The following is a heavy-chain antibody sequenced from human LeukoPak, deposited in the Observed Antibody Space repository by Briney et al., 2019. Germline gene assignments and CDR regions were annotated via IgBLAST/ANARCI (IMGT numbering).Heavy chain of an antibody. D-gene: IGHD2-15*01. J-gene: IGHJ4*02. CDR1: GGTFSSYA. CDR3: ARASWGCLSGGSCYSLDY. Sequence: GASGKVSFKAFGGTFSSYAIRWVGQAPGQGLDWMEGIILIFGTANYAPKFQGRVTITTDESTSTAYMELSSLRSEDTAVYYCARASWGCLSGGSCYSLDYWGQGTLVTVSS. CDR2: IILIFGTA. V-gene: IGHV1-69*05.